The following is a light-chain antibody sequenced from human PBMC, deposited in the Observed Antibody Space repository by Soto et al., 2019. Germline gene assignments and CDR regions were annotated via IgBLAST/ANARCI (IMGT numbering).Light chain of an antibody. J-gene: IGKJ2*01. V-gene: IGKV3-15*01. CDR3: QQYGSSPPYT. Sequence: EIVLTQSPATLSVSPGERATLSCRASQSVNSNLTWYQQKPGQAPRLLIYGASTRAAGIPARFSGTGSGTDFTLTISSLQSEDFAVYYCQQYGSSPPYTFGQGTKVEL. CDR1: QSVNSN. CDR2: GAS.